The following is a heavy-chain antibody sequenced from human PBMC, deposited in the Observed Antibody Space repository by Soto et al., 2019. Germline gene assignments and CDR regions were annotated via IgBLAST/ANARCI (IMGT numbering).Heavy chain of an antibody. Sequence: ASVKVSFKASGYTFTGQYMHWVRQAPGQGLEWMGWINRYSGDTHYAQKCQGRVTMTRDASISTAYMELSRLTSDDTAMFYCATTKNSNEVVFWGQGTLVTVSS. D-gene: IGHD5-18*01. CDR3: ATTKNSNEVVF. CDR1: GYTFTGQY. J-gene: IGHJ4*02. CDR2: INRYSGDT. V-gene: IGHV1-2*02.